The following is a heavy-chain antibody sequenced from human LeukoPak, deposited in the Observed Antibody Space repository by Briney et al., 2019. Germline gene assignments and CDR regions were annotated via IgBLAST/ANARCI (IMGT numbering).Heavy chain of an antibody. D-gene: IGHD6-19*01. CDR3: ARYSSGWRSFDI. Sequence: PSETLSLTCTVSGGSISSYCWSWIRQPPGKGLEWIGYIYYSGSTNYNPSLKSRVTISVDTSKNQFSLNLSSVTAADTAVYYCARYSSGWRSFDIWGQGTMVTVSS. J-gene: IGHJ3*02. CDR1: GGSISSYC. CDR2: IYYSGST. V-gene: IGHV4-59*01.